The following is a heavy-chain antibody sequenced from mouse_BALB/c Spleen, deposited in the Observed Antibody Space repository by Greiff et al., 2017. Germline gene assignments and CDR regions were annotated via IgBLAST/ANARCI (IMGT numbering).Heavy chain of an antibody. V-gene: IGHV14-3*02. Sequence: EVQLQQSGAELVKPGASVKLSCTASGFNIKDTYMHWVKQRPEQGLEWIGRIDPANGNTKYDPKFQGKATITADTSSNTAYLQLSSLTSEDTAVYYCEGYGNYYAMDYWGQGTSVTVSS. CDR3: EGYGNYYAMDY. CDR2: IDPANGNT. D-gene: IGHD2-1*01. CDR1: GFNIKDTY. J-gene: IGHJ4*01.